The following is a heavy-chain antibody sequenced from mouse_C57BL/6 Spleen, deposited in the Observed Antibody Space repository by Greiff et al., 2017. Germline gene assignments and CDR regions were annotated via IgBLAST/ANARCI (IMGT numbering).Heavy chain of an antibody. CDR1: GYTFNDYA. V-gene: IGHV1-67*01. CDR3: ARCPSGFLYAMGC. D-gene: IGHD6-1*01. J-gene: IGHJ4*01. Sequence: QVQLQQSGPELVRPGVSVKISCKGSGYTFNDYAMHWVKQSHAKSLEWIGVISTYYGDASYNQKFQDKATMTVGKSSSTAYMELARLTSEDSAVYYCARCPSGFLYAMGCWGQGASVTVSS. CDR2: ISTYYGDA.